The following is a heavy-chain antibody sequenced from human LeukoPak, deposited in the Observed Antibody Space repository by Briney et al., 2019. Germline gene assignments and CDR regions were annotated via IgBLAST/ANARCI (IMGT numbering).Heavy chain of an antibody. V-gene: IGHV3-33*01. J-gene: IGHJ4*02. Sequence: PGGSLRLSCVAPGFTFSRCGMHWVRQAPGKGLEWVAVIYSDGRNAYYADSVEGRFTISRDNSKNTLYLQMNSLRAEDTAVYYCARAEPGLFDYWGLGTLVTVSS. CDR1: GFTFSRCG. CDR3: ARAEPGLFDY. CDR2: IYSDGRNA.